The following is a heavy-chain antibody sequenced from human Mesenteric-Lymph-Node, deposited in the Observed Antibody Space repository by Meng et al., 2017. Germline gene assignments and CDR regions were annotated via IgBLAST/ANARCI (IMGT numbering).Heavy chain of an antibody. CDR2: INPSTGTT. V-gene: IGHV1-46*04. J-gene: IGHJ4*02. Sequence: VKSEEEVNKTGSPVKVPCQASGYTFPSYCIPWVRQAPGQGLEWMGIINPSTGTTTYAQNLQGRVTMTRDTSTSTVYMELSSLRSEDTAVYYCARDCLAGYTSGWQFDYWGQGTLVTVSS. CDR1: GYTFPSYC. D-gene: IGHD6-19*01. CDR3: ARDCLAGYTSGWQFDY.